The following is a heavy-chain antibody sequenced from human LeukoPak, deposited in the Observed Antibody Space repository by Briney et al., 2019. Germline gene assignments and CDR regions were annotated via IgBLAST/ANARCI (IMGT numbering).Heavy chain of an antibody. V-gene: IGHV3-7*05. CDR2: LKPDGSEM. J-gene: IGHJ6*02. D-gene: IGHD2-21*02. CDR1: GFTFSSYL. Sequence: GGSLRLSCAASGFTFSSYLMSWVRQAPGKGLEWVANLKPDGSEMYYVDSVKGRFTISRDNAKNSLYLQMNSLRAEDTAVYYCARGPMTSDVWGQGTTVTVSS. CDR3: ARGPMTSDV.